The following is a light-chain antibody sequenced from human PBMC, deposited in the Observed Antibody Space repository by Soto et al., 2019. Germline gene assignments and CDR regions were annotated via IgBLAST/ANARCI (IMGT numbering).Light chain of an antibody. CDR2: GAS. V-gene: IGKV3-15*01. CDR1: QSVGSN. J-gene: IGKJ1*01. CDR3: QQYQKWRT. Sequence: EIVLTQSPATLSVSPGERATLSCRASQSVGSNLAWYQHKPGQAPRLLIYGASTRATGIPARLSGSGSGTEFTLTITSLQSEDFAVSYCQQYQKWRTFGQGTKVDIK.